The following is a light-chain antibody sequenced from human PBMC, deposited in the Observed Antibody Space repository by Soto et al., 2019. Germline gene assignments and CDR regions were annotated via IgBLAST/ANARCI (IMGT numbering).Light chain of an antibody. J-gene: IGKJ5*01. CDR1: QSISTW. Sequence: DIQMTQSPSTLSASVGDRVTITCRASQSISTWLAWYQQKPGKAPNLLIYDASSLESGVPSRFSGSASGTEFTLTISSLQPDDFATYYCQQYNSYSSITFGQGTRVEIK. CDR3: QQYNSYSSIT. CDR2: DAS. V-gene: IGKV1-5*01.